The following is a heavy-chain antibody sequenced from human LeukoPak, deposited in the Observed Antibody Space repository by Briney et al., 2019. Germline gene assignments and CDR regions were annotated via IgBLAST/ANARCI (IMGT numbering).Heavy chain of an antibody. V-gene: IGHV4-39*01. Sequence: PSETLSLTCTVSRGSITSTDHYWAWIRQPPGKALEWIGSIYHTGKTFYSPSLKSRLSMSIDTSKSQFSLSLRSATAADTAVYYCARRVLEGFLEWLSPHDAFDIWGQGTMVTVSS. D-gene: IGHD3-3*01. CDR3: ARRVLEGFLEWLSPHDAFDI. CDR2: IYHTGKT. CDR1: RGSITSTDHY. J-gene: IGHJ3*02.